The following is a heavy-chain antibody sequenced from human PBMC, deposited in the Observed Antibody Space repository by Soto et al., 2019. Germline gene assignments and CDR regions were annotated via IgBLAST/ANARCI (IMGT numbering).Heavy chain of an antibody. CDR1: GFTFSSYG. CDR2: ISYDGSNK. Sequence: GGSLRLSCAASGFTFSSYGMHWVRQAPGKGLEWVAVISYDGSNKYYADSVKGRFTIPRDNSKNTLYLQMNSLRAEDTAVYYCAGGGSFDSWGQGTLVTVSS. CDR3: AGGGSFDS. D-gene: IGHD2-15*01. J-gene: IGHJ4*02. V-gene: IGHV3-30*03.